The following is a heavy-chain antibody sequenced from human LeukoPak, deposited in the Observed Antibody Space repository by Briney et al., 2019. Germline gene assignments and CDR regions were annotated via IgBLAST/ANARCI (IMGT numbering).Heavy chain of an antibody. CDR1: GFTFSTHT. CDR2: ISSSGVNT. V-gene: IGHV3-23*01. D-gene: IGHD2-21*02. Sequence: PGGSLRLSCAASGFTFSTHTITWVRQAPGKGLDWVSTISSSGVNTYYADSVKGRFTISRDNSKNTLYLQMNSLRAGDAAVYYCAKAGEVVTAYYYMDVWGKGTTVTVSS. CDR3: AKAGEVVTAYYYMDV. J-gene: IGHJ6*03.